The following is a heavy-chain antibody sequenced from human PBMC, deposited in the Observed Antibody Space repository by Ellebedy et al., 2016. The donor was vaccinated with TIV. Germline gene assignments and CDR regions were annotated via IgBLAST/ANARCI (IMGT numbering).Heavy chain of an antibody. D-gene: IGHD5-12*01. CDR3: ARGLRSGYDSLGY. CDR2: MNPNSGNT. CDR1: GYTFTGYY. V-gene: IGHV1-8*02. J-gene: IGHJ4*02. Sequence: ASVKVSXXASGYTFTGYYTHWVRQAPGQGLEWMGWMNPNSGNTGYAQKFQGRVTMTRNTSISTAYMELSSLRSEDTAVYYCARGLRSGYDSLGYWGQGTLVTVSS.